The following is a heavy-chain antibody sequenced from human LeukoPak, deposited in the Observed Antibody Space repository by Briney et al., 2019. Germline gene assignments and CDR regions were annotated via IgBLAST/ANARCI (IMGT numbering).Heavy chain of an antibody. J-gene: IGHJ5*02. V-gene: IGHV4-59*01. Sequence: SETLSLTCSVSGGSIFSYYWSWIRQPPGKGLEWIGYIYYSGSTNYNPSLKSRVTISVDTSKNQFSLKLSSVTAADTAVYCCARTSLYYYGSGAVNWFDPWGQGTLVTVSS. CDR2: IYYSGST. D-gene: IGHD3-10*01. CDR1: GGSIFSYY. CDR3: ARTSLYYYGSGAVNWFDP.